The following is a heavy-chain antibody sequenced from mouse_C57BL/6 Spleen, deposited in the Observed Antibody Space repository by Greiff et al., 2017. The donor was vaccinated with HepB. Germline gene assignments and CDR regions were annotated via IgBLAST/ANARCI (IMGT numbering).Heavy chain of an antibody. V-gene: IGHV5-17*01. Sequence: EVQLVESGGGLVKPGGSLKLSCAASGFTFSDYGMHWVRQAPEKGLEWVAYISSGSSTNYYADTVKGRFTISRDNAKNTLFLQMTSLRSEDTAMYYCATIYYDYYYAMDYWGQGTSVTVSS. CDR1: GFTFSDYG. D-gene: IGHD2-4*01. CDR3: ATIYYDYYYAMDY. J-gene: IGHJ4*01. CDR2: ISSGSSTN.